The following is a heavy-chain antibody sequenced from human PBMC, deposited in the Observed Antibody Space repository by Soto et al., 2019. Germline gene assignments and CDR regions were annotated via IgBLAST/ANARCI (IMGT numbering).Heavy chain of an antibody. V-gene: IGHV1-2*02. CDR1: GYTFTDYY. Sequence: QVQLVQSGAEVKKPGASVKVSCKASGYTFTDYYMHWVRQAPGQGLEWMGWINPNSGGANYGQRFQGRVTMTRDTSIGTAYMELTRLRPDDTAVYYCAGVKERAFVSLPYESGMDVWGQGTTVTVSS. D-gene: IGHD5-12*01. J-gene: IGHJ6*02. CDR3: AGVKERAFVSLPYESGMDV. CDR2: INPNSGGA.